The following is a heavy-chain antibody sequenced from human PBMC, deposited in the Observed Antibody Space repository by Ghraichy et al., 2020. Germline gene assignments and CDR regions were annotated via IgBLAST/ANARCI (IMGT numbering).Heavy chain of an antibody. V-gene: IGHV4-31*03. CDR1: GGSISSGGYY. D-gene: IGHD2-15*01. CDR3: ARERGGDIKFLGLVGALDY. Sequence: SETPSLTCTVSGGSISSGGYYWSWIRQHPGKGLEWIGYIYYSGSTYYNPSLKSRVTISVDTSKNQFSLKLSSVTAADTAVYYCARERGGDIKFLGLVGALDYWGQGTLVTVSS. CDR2: IYYSGST. J-gene: IGHJ4*02.